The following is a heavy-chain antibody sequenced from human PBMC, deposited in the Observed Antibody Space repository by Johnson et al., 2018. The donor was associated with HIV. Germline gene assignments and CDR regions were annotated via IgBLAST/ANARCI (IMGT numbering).Heavy chain of an antibody. CDR2: IKQDGSEK. J-gene: IGHJ3*02. CDR3: AKVGSGWYDPHDAFDI. CDR1: GFTFSSYG. D-gene: IGHD6-19*01. Sequence: VQLVESGGGVVQPGRSLRLSCAASGFTFSSYGMHWVRQAPGKGLEWVANIKQDGSEKNYVDSVKGRFTISRDNAKNSLYLQMNSLRAEDTAVYYCAKVGSGWYDPHDAFDIWGQGTMVTVSS. V-gene: IGHV3-7*01.